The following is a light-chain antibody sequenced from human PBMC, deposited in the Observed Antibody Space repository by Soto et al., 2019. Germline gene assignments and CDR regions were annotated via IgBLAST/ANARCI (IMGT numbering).Light chain of an antibody. J-gene: IGKJ1*01. CDR2: GAS. Sequence: IGLALSAGTLSLSKGERATLSCRASQSVKSSYLAWHQQRPGQAPRLLIYGASSRATGIPDRFSGSGSGTDFTLTISRLEPEDCAVYYCQQYGSSPLTFGQGTKVDI. CDR3: QQYGSSPLT. CDR1: QSVKSSY. V-gene: IGKV3-20*01.